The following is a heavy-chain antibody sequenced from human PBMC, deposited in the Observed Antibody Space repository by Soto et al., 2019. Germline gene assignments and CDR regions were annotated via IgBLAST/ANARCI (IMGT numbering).Heavy chain of an antibody. D-gene: IGHD1-26*01. J-gene: IGHJ4*02. CDR3: ARGPPLYSGSPEPDY. Sequence: GGSLRLSCAASGFTFSSYSMNWVRQAPGKGLEWVSSISSSSSYIYYADSVKGRFTISRDNAKNSLYLQMNSLRAEDTAVYYCARGPPLYSGSPEPDYWGQGTLVTVS. CDR2: ISSSSSYI. V-gene: IGHV3-21*01. CDR1: GFTFSSYS.